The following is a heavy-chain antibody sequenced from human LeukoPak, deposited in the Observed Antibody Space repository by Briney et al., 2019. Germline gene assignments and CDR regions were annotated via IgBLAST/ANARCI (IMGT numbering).Heavy chain of an antibody. CDR1: GFTFSSYG. Sequence: GGSLRLSCAASGFTFSSYGMHWVRQAPGKGLEWVAVISYDGSNKYYADSVKGRFTISRDNSKNTLYLQMNSLRAEDTAVYYCASAAAAGTDGYWGQGTLVTVSS. CDR2: ISYDGSNK. J-gene: IGHJ4*02. V-gene: IGHV3-30*03. CDR3: ASAAAAGTDGY. D-gene: IGHD6-13*01.